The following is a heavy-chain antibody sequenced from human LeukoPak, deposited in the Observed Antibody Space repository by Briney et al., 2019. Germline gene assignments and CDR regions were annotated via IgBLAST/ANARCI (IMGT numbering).Heavy chain of an antibody. J-gene: IGHJ4*02. CDR1: GYTFTGYG. D-gene: IGHD3-10*01. V-gene: IGHV1-18*01. Sequence: GASVKVSCKAYGYTFTGYGISWVRQAPGQGLEWMGWISDYNGHRNFAQKLQDRVTMTTDTSTNTAYMELRSLISDDTAFYYCARDHYGTGSYDYWGQGTLVAVSS. CDR3: ARDHYGTGSYDY. CDR2: ISDYNGHR.